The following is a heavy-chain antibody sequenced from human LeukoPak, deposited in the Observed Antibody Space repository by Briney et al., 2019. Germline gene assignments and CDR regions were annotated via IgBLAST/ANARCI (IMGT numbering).Heavy chain of an antibody. CDR1: VSGYFTSNYY. J-gene: IGHJ3*01. Sequence: PSETLSLTCTVSVSGYFTSNYYWGWIRQPPGKGLEWIASIRHDGHTYYNASPKSQATISIDMSRNQFSLKSNSLTAADTAVYYCARQVATKGEWAFDVWGQGTMVTVSS. V-gene: IGHV4-38-2*02. CDR3: ARQVATKGEWAFDV. D-gene: IGHD5-12*01. CDR2: IRHDGHT.